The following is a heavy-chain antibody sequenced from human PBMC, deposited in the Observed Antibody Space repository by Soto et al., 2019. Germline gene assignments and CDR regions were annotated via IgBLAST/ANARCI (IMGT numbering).Heavy chain of an antibody. Sequence: QVQLVQSGAEVKKPGSSVKVSCKASGGTFSSYAISWVRQAPGQGLEWMGGIIPIFGTANYAQKFQGRVTITADEATSTAYMEPSSLRSEDTAVYYCASPTKPLYCYYGMDVWGQGTTVTVSS. CDR2: IIPIFGTA. D-gene: IGHD1-1*01. CDR3: ASPTKPLYCYYGMDV. J-gene: IGHJ6*02. V-gene: IGHV1-69*12. CDR1: GGTFSSYA.